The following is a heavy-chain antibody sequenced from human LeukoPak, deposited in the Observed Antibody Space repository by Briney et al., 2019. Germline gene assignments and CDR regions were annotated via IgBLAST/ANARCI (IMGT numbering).Heavy chain of an antibody. CDR3: ARDNWDRNCRIDS. V-gene: IGHV3-49*04. D-gene: IGHD1-7*01. J-gene: IGHJ4*02. CDR2: IRSKLYGGTP. CDR1: GFTFGDYA. Sequence: GRSLRLSCTASGFTFGDYAMSWVRQAPGKGLEGVGFIRSKLYGGTPEYAASVKGRFTISRDDSKSISYLQLNSLKTEDTAVYFCARDNWDRNCRIDSWGQGTLVTVSS.